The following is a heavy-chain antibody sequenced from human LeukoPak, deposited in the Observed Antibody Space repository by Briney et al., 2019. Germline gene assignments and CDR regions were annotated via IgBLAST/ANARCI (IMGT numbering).Heavy chain of an antibody. CDR1: GFIFSYYS. D-gene: IGHD1-14*01. J-gene: IGHJ4*02. CDR2: ISPDGRAT. CDR3: AREQPAGSTDY. V-gene: IGHV3-64*01. Sequence: PGGSLRLSCAASGFIFSYYSMHWVRQAPGKGLEYVSVISPDGRATYYTNSVKGRFTISRDNSKNTVYLQMDSLRDVDTAVYYCAREQPAGSTDYWGQGTLVTVSS.